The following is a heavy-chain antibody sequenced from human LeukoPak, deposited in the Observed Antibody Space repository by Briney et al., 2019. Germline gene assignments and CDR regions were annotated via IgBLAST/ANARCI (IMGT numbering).Heavy chain of an antibody. CDR1: GYTFTGYY. CDR2: INPNSGGT. Sequence: GASVKVSCKASGYTFTGYYMHWVRQAPGQGLEWMGWINPNSGGTNYAQKFQGRVTMTRDTSISTAYMELSRLRSDDTAVHYCARGGTPSYYYYMDVWGKGTTVTVSS. CDR3: ARGGTPSYYYYMDV. D-gene: IGHD2-21*01. V-gene: IGHV1-2*02. J-gene: IGHJ6*03.